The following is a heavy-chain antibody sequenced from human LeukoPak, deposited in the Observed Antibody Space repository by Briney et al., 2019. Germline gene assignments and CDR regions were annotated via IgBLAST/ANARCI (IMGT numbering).Heavy chain of an antibody. V-gene: IGHV1-8*03. CDR2: MNPNSGNT. CDR1: GYTFTSYD. Sequence: ASVKVSCEASGYTFTSYDINWVRQATGQGLEWMGWMNPNSGNTGYAQKFQGRVTITRNTSISTAYMELSSLRSEDTAVYYCARGVLLSWSNWFDPWGQGTLVTVSS. CDR3: ARGVLLSWSNWFDP. D-gene: IGHD3-10*01. J-gene: IGHJ5*02.